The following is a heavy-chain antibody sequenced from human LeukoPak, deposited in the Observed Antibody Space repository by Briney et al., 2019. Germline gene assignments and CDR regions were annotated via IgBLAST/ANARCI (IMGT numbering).Heavy chain of an antibody. CDR3: ARSSYYYDSSGYYGVSGVDY. CDR2: IIPIFGTA. V-gene: IGHV1-69*05. Sequence: ASVKVSCKASGGTFSSYAIGWVRQAPGQGLEWMGGIIPIFGTANYAQKFQGRVTITTDESTSTAYMELSSLRSEDTAVYYCARSSYYYDSSGYYGVSGVDYWGQGTLVTVSS. CDR1: GGTFSSYA. D-gene: IGHD3-22*01. J-gene: IGHJ4*02.